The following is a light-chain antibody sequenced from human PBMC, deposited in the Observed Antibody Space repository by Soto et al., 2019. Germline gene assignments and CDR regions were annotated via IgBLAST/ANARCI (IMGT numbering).Light chain of an antibody. CDR2: AVT. CDR1: SSDVGGYNY. Sequence: QSVLTQPPSASGSPGQSVTISCTGTSSDVGGYNYLSWYQQRPGKAPKLIIYAVTKRPSGVPDRFSGSKSGNTASLTVSGLQVEDEADYYCTSYAGRNTVIFGGGTKLTVL. V-gene: IGLV2-8*01. J-gene: IGLJ2*01. CDR3: TSYAGRNTVI.